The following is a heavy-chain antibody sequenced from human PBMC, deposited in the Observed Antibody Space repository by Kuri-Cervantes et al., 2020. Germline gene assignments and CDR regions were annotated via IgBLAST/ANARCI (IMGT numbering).Heavy chain of an antibody. D-gene: IGHD3-22*01. CDR3: ARVRNYYDSSGQLNWFDP. V-gene: IGHV4-4*07. CDR2: IYTSGST. Sequence: SETLSLSCTVSGGSISSYYWSWIRQPAGKGLEWIGRIYTSGSTNYNPSLKSRVTMLVDTSKNQFSLKLSSVTAADTAVYYCARVRNYYDSSGQLNWFDPWGQGTLVTVSS. J-gene: IGHJ5*02. CDR1: GGSISSYY.